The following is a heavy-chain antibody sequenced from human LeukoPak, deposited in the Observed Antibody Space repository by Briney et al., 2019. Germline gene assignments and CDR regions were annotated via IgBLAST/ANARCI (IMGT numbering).Heavy chain of an antibody. J-gene: IGHJ4*02. D-gene: IGHD2/OR15-2a*01. CDR3: ARGGSLSAYDS. V-gene: IGHV3-64*01. CDR2: MSSDGGTT. CDR1: EFTFTNYA. Sequence: GGSLRLSCAASEFTFTNYAMHWVRQAPGKGLEYVSAMSSDGGTTYYANSVKGRFTMSRDTSKNTLYLQMGSLRAEDGAVYYCARGGSLSAYDSWGQGTLVTVSS.